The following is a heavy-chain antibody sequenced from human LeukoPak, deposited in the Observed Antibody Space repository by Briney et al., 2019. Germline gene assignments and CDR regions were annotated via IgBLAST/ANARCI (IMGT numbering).Heavy chain of an antibody. J-gene: IGHJ5*02. CDR3: ARGGLGYCSSTSRYLSPFDP. CDR1: GFTFSSYW. D-gene: IGHD2-2*01. Sequence: PGGSLRLSCAASGFTFSSYWMSWVRQAPGKGLEWVANIKQDGSEKYYVDSAKGRFTISRDNAKNSLYLQMNSPRAEDTAVYYCARGGLGYCSSTSRYLSPFDPWGQGTLVTVSS. V-gene: IGHV3-7*01. CDR2: IKQDGSEK.